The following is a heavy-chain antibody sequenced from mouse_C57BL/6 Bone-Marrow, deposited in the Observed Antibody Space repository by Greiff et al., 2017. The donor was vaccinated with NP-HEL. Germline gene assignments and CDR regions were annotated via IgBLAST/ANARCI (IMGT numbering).Heavy chain of an antibody. Sequence: EVKLMESGEGLVKPGGSLKLSCAASGYTFSSYAMSWVRQTPEKRLEWVAYISSGGDYIYYADTVKGRFTFPRDNARNTLYLQMNSLKSEDAAMYYCTREDGYLAYGGQGTLVTVSA. D-gene: IGHD2-3*01. CDR1: GYTFSSYA. CDR3: TREDGYLAY. V-gene: IGHV5-9-1*02. CDR2: ISSGGDYI. J-gene: IGHJ3*01.